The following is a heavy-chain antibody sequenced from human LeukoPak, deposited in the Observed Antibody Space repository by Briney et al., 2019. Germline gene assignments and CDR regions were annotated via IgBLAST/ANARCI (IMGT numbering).Heavy chain of an antibody. CDR2: INSDGVDT. J-gene: IGHJ4*02. CDR1: GFTFSSYW. Sequence: PGGSLRLSCAASGFTFSSYWMHWVRQAPGKGLVWVSRINSDGVDTICADSVKGRCTISRDNAKNTVYLEMQSLRAEDTAVYYCARGIGGSSTSQFDHWGQGALVTVSS. CDR3: ARGIGGSSTSQFDH. V-gene: IGHV3-74*01. D-gene: IGHD2-2*01.